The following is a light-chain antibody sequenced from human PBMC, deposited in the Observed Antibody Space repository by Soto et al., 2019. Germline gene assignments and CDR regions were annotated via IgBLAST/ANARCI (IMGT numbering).Light chain of an antibody. CDR3: QSYDSSLSGWV. CDR1: SSNIGAGYG. J-gene: IGLJ3*02. V-gene: IGLV1-40*01. Sequence: QSVLAQPPSVSGAPGQRVTISCTGSSSNIGAGYGVHWYQQLPGTAPKLLIYGNSNRPSGVPDRFSGSKSGTSASLAITGLQAEDEADYHCQSYDSSLSGWVFGGRTKLTVL. CDR2: GNS.